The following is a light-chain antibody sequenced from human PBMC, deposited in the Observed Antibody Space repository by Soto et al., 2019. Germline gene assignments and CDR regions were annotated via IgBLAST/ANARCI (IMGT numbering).Light chain of an antibody. CDR1: QSISNW. CDR3: QQYKSYSL. Sequence: DIQMTQSPSTLSASVGDRVTITCRASQSISNWLAWYQQKPGKAPKLLIYKASSLESGVPSRFSGSGSGTEFTLTISSLQPDDFGTYYCQQYKSYSLFGQGTKVEIK. V-gene: IGKV1-5*03. CDR2: KAS. J-gene: IGKJ1*01.